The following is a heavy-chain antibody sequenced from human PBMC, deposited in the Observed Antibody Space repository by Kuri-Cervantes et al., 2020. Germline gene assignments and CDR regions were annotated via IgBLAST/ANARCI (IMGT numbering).Heavy chain of an antibody. V-gene: IGHV4-4*02. D-gene: IGHD6-13*01. CDR1: GDSISISNW. J-gene: IGHJ4*02. Sequence: SQTLSLTCVASGDSISISNWWSWVRQSPTKGLGWIGEIYHSVSNNYNPSLKSRVTISLDKSGNHFSLKLSSVTPADTAVYYCARGRTQGSSWLPEDYWGQGTLVTVSS. CDR3: ARGRTQGSSWLPEDY. CDR2: IYHSVSN.